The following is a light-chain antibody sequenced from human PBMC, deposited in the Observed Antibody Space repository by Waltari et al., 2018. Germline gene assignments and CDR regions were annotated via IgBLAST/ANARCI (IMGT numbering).Light chain of an antibody. V-gene: IGLV2-14*03. CDR3: SSYTSSSTPLV. CDR2: DVT. CDR1: SSDVGAYNY. Sequence: QSALTQPASVSGSPGQSITISCTGPSSDVGAYNYVSWYQQHPGQAPKLMIYDVTSRPSGVSNRFSGSKSGNTASLTISGLQAEDEADYYCSSYTSSSTPLVFGGGTKLTVL. J-gene: IGLJ2*01.